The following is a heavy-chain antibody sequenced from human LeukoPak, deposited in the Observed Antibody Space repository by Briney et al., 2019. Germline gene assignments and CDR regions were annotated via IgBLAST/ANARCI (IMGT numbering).Heavy chain of an antibody. D-gene: IGHD6-19*01. CDR2: IYSGGST. CDR3: AASIAVAGWRAFDI. Sequence: PGGSLRVSRAASGFTVSSNYISWVRQAPGKGLEWVSVIYSGGSTYYADSDKGRFNISRDNSKNTLYLQMNSLRAEDTAVYYCAASIAVAGWRAFDIWGQGTMVTVSS. V-gene: IGHV3-66*01. CDR1: GFTVSSNY. J-gene: IGHJ3*02.